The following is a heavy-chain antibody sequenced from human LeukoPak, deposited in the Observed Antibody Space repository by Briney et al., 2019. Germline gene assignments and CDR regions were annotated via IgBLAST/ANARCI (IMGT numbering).Heavy chain of an antibody. D-gene: IGHD2-2*01. J-gene: IGHJ4*02. Sequence: GGSLRLSCVVSGFDFGGFSMSWVRQAPGKGLEWVAIMEEHGSEIFYVDSVKGRFIISRDNARNSLYLQMNNLRAEDTAVYYCARPRGCGSARCNNFDCWGQGTLVTVSS. CDR2: MEEHGSEI. V-gene: IGHV3-7*01. CDR3: ARPRGCGSARCNNFDC. CDR1: GFDFGGFS.